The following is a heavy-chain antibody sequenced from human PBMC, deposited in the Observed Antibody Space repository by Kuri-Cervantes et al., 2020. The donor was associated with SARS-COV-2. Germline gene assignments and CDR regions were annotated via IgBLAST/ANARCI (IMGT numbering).Heavy chain of an antibody. D-gene: IGHD2-8*01. J-gene: IGHJ3*02. Sequence: SETLSLTCTVSGGSISSGGYYWSWIRQHPGKGLEWIGYIYYSGSTYYNPSLKSRVTISVDTSKNQLSLKLSSVTAADTAVYYCARAAKSILLMVYVLDAFDIWGQGTMVTVSS. CDR3: ARAAKSILLMVYVLDAFDI. CDR2: IYYSGST. V-gene: IGHV4-31*03. CDR1: GGSISSGGYY.